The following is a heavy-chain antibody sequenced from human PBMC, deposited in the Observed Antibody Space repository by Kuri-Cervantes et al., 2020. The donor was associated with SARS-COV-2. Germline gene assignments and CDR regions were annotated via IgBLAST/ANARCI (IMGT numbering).Heavy chain of an antibody. V-gene: IGHV3-21*01. D-gene: IGHD5-18*01. J-gene: IGHJ4*02. CDR2: ISSSSSYI. CDR3: ARIISGYSYDDY. Sequence: GESLKISCAASGFTFSSYSMNWVRPAPGKGLEWVSSISSSSSYIYYADSVKGRFTISRDNAKNSLYLQMNSLRAEDTAVYYCARIISGYSYDDYWGQGTLVTVSS. CDR1: GFTFSSYS.